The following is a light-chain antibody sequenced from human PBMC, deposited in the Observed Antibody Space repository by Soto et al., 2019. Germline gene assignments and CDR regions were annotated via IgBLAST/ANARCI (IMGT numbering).Light chain of an antibody. CDR1: TSDVGGYNY. CDR3: SSYTSRTDYV. Sequence: QSVLTQPASVSGPPGQSITISCTGTTSDVGGYNYVSWYQHHPGKAPKLLIYEVTNRHSGVSNRFSGSKSGTTASMTISGLQAEDEADYYCSSYTSRTDYVLGTGTRSPS. J-gene: IGLJ1*01. V-gene: IGLV2-14*01. CDR2: EVT.